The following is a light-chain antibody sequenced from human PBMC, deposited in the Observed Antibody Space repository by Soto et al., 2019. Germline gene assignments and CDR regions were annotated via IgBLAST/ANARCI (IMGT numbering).Light chain of an antibody. J-gene: IGLJ3*02. CDR3: ATWDDSLDGWV. CDR2: YDD. CDR1: SSNIGRNA. V-gene: IGLV1-36*01. Sequence: QSVLTQPPSVSEAPRQNVSISCSGSSSNIGRNAVNWYQQFPGKAPKLLVYYDDLLPSGVSDRFSGSRSGTSASLAISGLQSEDEADYYCATWDDSLDGWVFSGGTKVTVL.